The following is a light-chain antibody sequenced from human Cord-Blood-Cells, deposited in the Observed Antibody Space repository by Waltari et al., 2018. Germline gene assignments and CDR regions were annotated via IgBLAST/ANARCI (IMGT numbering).Light chain of an antibody. V-gene: IGKV1-8*01. J-gene: IGKJ5*01. CDR2: AAY. Sequence: AIRITQSPSSLSASTGDRVTIPCRASQGISSYLAWYQQKPGKAPKLLIYAAYTLQSGVPSRFSGSGSGTDFTLTISCLQSEDFATYYCQQYYSYPITFGQGTRLEIK. CDR1: QGISSY. CDR3: QQYYSYPIT.